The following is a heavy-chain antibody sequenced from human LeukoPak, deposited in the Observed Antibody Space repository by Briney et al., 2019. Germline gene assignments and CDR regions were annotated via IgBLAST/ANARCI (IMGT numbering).Heavy chain of an antibody. J-gene: IGHJ6*03. CDR3: ARDRGNQRGYYYYYMDV. CDR2: ISSSSSYI. D-gene: IGHD1-14*01. CDR1: GFTFSSYT. Sequence: TGGSLRLSCAASGFTFSSYTMNWVRQAPGEGLEWVSSISSSSSYIYYADSVKGRFTISRDNAKNSLYLQMNSLRAEDTAVYYCARDRGNQRGYYYYYMDVWGKGTTVTVSS. V-gene: IGHV3-21*01.